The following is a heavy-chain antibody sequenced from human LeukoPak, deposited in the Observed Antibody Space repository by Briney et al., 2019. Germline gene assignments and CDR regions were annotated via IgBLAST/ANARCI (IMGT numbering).Heavy chain of an antibody. CDR2: ISFSGGST. Sequence: GGSLRLSCAASGFTFSFYGMSWVRQAPGKGLEWVSLISFSGGSTYYADSVKGRFTISRDNSKDTLYLQMNSLRAEDTAIYYCARDIQLSTWGLGTMVTVSS. D-gene: IGHD5-24*01. CDR3: ARDIQLST. CDR1: GFTFSFYG. J-gene: IGHJ3*01. V-gene: IGHV3-23*01.